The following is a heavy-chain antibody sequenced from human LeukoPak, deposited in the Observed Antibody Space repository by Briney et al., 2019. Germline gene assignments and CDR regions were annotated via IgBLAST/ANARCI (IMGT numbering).Heavy chain of an antibody. Sequence: GRSLRLSCAASGFTFSSYAMHWVRQAPGKGLEWVAVISYDGSNKYYADSVKGRFTISRDNSKNTLYLQMNSLRAEDTAVYYCAKDPNYSSSPAGWGQGTLVTVSS. D-gene: IGHD6-6*01. J-gene: IGHJ4*02. CDR2: ISYDGSNK. CDR1: GFTFSSYA. V-gene: IGHV3-30-3*01. CDR3: AKDPNYSSSPAG.